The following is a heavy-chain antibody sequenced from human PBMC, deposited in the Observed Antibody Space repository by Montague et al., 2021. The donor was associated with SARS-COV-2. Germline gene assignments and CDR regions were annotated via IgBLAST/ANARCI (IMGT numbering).Heavy chain of an antibody. Sequence: SETLSLTCAVYGGSFSGYYWSWIRQPPGKGLEWIGEINHSGSANYNPSLKSRVTISVDTSKNQFSLKLSSVTAADTAVYYCARVRHYGSGKSLGMDVWGQGTTVTVAS. CDR2: INHSGSA. D-gene: IGHD3-10*01. CDR1: GGSFSGYY. J-gene: IGHJ6*02. V-gene: IGHV4-34*01. CDR3: ARVRHYGSGKSLGMDV.